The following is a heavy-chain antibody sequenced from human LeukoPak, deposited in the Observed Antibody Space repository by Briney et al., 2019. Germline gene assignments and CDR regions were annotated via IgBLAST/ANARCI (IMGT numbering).Heavy chain of an antibody. V-gene: IGHV1-2*02. CDR2: VNPNSGGT. CDR1: GYTFTGYY. J-gene: IGHJ4*02. Sequence: ASVKVSCKASGYTFTGYYMHWVRQAPGQGLEWMGWVNPNSGGTNYAQKFQGRVTMTRDTSITTAYMELSSLRSEDTAVYYCARAREVYDSSGYYFDYWGQGTLVTVSS. CDR3: ARAREVYDSSGYYFDY. D-gene: IGHD3-22*01.